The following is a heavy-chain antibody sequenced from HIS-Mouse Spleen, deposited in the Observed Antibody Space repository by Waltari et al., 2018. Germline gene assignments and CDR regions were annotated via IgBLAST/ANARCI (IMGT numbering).Heavy chain of an antibody. Sequence: QVQLVESGGGVVQPGRSLRLSCAAFGFTFSSYAMHWVRQAPGKGLEWVAVISYDGSNKYYADSVKGRFTISRDNSKNTLYLQMNSLRAEDTAVYYCARGFVDTAMVDYWGQGTLVTVSS. D-gene: IGHD5-18*01. CDR1: GFTFSSYA. J-gene: IGHJ4*02. CDR3: ARGFVDTAMVDY. V-gene: IGHV3-30-3*01. CDR2: ISYDGSNK.